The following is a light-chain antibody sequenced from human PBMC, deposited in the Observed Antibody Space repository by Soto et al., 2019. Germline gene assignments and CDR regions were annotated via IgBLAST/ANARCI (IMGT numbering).Light chain of an antibody. CDR1: SSDVGGYNY. V-gene: IGLV2-11*01. Sequence: QSALTQPRSVSGSPGQSVTISCTGTSSDVGGYNYVSWYQQHPGKAPKLMIYDVSKRPSGVPDRFSGSKSGKTASLTISGLQAEDEADYYCCSYAGRYTYVFGSGT. J-gene: IGLJ1*01. CDR3: CSYAGRYTYV. CDR2: DVS.